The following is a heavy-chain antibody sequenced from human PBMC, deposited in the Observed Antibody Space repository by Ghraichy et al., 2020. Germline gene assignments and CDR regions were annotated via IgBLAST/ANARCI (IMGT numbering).Heavy chain of an antibody. Sequence: GGSLRLSCAASGFTFSTYALSWVRQAPGKGLEWVSAISGSGGNTYYADSVKGQFTISRDNSKNTLFLQMTSLIAEDTAVYYCVRAASSSSNDFWGQGTLVTVSS. CDR3: VRAASSSSNDF. CDR1: GFTFSTYA. D-gene: IGHD6-6*01. V-gene: IGHV3-23*01. CDR2: ISGSGGNT. J-gene: IGHJ4*02.